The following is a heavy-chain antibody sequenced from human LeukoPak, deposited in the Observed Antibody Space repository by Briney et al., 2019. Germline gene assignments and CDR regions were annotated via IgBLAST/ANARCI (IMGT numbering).Heavy chain of an antibody. CDR3: ARDPASSFDY. CDR2: IWYDGSKR. D-gene: IGHD2-15*01. Sequence: GGSLRLSCAASGYIFRSHGMHWIRQAPGKGLEWVAVIWYDGSKRYYADSVKGRFTISRDDSKNTLYLQMNNLRDEDTAVYYCARDPASSFDYWGQGTLVTVSS. CDR1: GYIFRSHG. J-gene: IGHJ4*02. V-gene: IGHV3-33*01.